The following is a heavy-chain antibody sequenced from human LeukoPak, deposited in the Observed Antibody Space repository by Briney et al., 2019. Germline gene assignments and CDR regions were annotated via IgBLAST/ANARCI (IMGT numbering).Heavy chain of an antibody. Sequence: GGSLRLSCAASGFTFSSYAMHWVRQAPGKGLEYISGISSNGGSKCYATSVKGRFTISRDNSKNTLYLQMGRLRAEDMAVYYCARDRDCSSTCCYAPFDYWGQGTLVTVSS. CDR1: GFTFSSYA. V-gene: IGHV3-64*01. CDR3: ARDRDCSSTCCYAPFDY. D-gene: IGHD2-2*01. CDR2: ISSNGGSK. J-gene: IGHJ4*02.